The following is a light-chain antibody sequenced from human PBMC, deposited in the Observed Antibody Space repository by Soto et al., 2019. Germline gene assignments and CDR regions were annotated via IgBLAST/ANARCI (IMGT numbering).Light chain of an antibody. CDR2: TAS. CDR1: QTVTSSK. V-gene: IGKV3-20*01. CDR3: HQYDTAPRT. Sequence: EIVLTHSPGTLSLSRGERATLSCRVSQTVTSSKLAWYQQRPGQAPRLLIYTASRRATGIPDRFSGSGSGTDFTLTISRLEPEDFAVYYCHQYDTAPRTFGQGTKVEI. J-gene: IGKJ1*01.